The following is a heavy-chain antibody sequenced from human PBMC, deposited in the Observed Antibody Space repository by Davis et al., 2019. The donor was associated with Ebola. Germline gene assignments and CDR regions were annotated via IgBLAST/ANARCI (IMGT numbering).Heavy chain of an antibody. V-gene: IGHV4-59*08. J-gene: IGHJ4*02. D-gene: IGHD6-6*01. CDR3: AGLRLVSFFAY. CDR2: VYHTGSA. Sequence: SETLSLTCTVSRGSINTYYWSWIRQPPGKGLEWIGYVYHTGSANYNPSFKSRVTMAVDTSRSQFSLRLTSVTAADTATYYCAGLRLVSFFAYWGQGALVTVSS. CDR1: RGSINTYY.